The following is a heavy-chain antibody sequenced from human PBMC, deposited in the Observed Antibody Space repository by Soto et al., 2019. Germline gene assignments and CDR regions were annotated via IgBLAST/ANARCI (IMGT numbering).Heavy chain of an antibody. CDR1: GFTFDDYT. D-gene: IGHD6-13*01. CDR3: AKDIYPGIAAAGVYGMDV. J-gene: IGHJ6*02. Sequence: PGGSLRLSCAASGFTFDDYTMHWVRQAPGKGLEWVSLISWDGGSTYYADSVKGRFTISRDNSKNSLYLQMNSLRTEDTALYYCAKDIYPGIAAAGVYGMDVWGQGTTVTVSS. V-gene: IGHV3-43*01. CDR2: ISWDGGST.